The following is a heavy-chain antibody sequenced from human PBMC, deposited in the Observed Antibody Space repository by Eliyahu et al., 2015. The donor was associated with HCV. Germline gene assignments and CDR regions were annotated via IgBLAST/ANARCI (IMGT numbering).Heavy chain of an antibody. V-gene: IGHV3-23*01. J-gene: IGHJ5*02. CDR2: IXGSGGST. Sequence: EVQLLESGGGLVQPGGSXRVSCAXSGFTFXXSAMSWVRXAPGKGLEWVSGIXGSGGSTYYXDSVKGRFTISRDNSKNTVHLQMNSLRAEDTAIYYCAKDVRFDPWGQGTLVTVSS. CDR1: GFTFXXSA. CDR3: AKDVRFDP.